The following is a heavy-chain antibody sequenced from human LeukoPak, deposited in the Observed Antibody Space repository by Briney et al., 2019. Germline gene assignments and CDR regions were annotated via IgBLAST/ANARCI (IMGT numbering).Heavy chain of an antibody. J-gene: IGHJ4*02. CDR2: ISSNGDST. CDR1: GFTFSSYA. CDR3: VREGYSSGWYHFDY. V-gene: IGHV3-64*01. D-gene: IGHD6-19*01. Sequence: GGSLRLTCAASGFTFSSYAMHWVGQAPGKGLEDVAGISSNGDSTYHANSVKGRFTIPRDNRKNTVYLQLGSLRAEDMAVYYCVREGYSSGWYHFDYWGQGTLVTVSS.